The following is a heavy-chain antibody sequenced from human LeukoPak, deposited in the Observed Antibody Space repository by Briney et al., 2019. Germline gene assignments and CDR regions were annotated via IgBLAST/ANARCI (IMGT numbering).Heavy chain of an antibody. V-gene: IGHV1-69*13. D-gene: IGHD3-9*01. CDR1: GDTFSTYA. Sequence: GASVKVSCKPSGDTFSTYAISWVRQAPGQGLEWMGGIIPIFGTANYAQKFQGRVTITVDESTSTAYMELNSLRSEDTAVYYCARGRMTGTYVFDYWGQGTLVTVSS. J-gene: IGHJ4*02. CDR3: ARGRMTGTYVFDY. CDR2: IIPIFGTA.